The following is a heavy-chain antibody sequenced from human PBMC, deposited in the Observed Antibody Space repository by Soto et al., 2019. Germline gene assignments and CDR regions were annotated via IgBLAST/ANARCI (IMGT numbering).Heavy chain of an antibody. CDR2: IWYDGSNK. CDR1: GFTFSSYG. V-gene: IGHV3-33*01. Sequence: GGSLRLSCAASGFTFSSYGMHWVRQAPGKGLEWVAVIWYDGSNKYYADSVKGRFTISRDNSKNTLYLQMNSLRAEDTAVYYCARSHATITALFDYWGQGTLVTVSS. J-gene: IGHJ4*02. CDR3: ARSHATITALFDY. D-gene: IGHD5-12*01.